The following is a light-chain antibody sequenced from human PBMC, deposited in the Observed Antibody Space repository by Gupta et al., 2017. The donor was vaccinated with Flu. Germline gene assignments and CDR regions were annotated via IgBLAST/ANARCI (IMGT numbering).Light chain of an antibody. Sequence: QSALTPPTSVSGSPGQSITISCTGTSSDVGAYNSVSWYQQRPGEVPRLILYEVTRRSVVSNRFSGSKSGNTASLTISGLQPEDAADYYCCSYSGTHPFVFGSGTKVTVL. CDR1: SSDVGAYNS. CDR3: CSYSGTHPFV. CDR2: EV. J-gene: IGLJ1*01. V-gene: IGLV2-14*01.